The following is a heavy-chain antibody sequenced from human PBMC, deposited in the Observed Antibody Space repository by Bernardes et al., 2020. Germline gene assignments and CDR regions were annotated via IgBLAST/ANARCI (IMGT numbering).Heavy chain of an antibody. J-gene: IGHJ6*02. V-gene: IGHV3-74*01. CDR3: ARVEYQWLVLDYYYYGMDV. CDR1: GFTFSSYW. CDR2: INSDGSST. D-gene: IGHD6-19*01. Sequence: GGSLRLSCAASGFTFSSYWMHWVRQAPGKGLVWVSRINSDGSSTSYADSVKGRFTISRDNAKNTLYLQMNSLRAEDTAVYYCARVEYQWLVLDYYYYGMDVWGQGTTVTVSS.